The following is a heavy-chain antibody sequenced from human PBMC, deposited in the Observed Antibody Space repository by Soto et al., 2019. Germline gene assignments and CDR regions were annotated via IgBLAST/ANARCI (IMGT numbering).Heavy chain of an antibody. J-gene: IGHJ4*02. CDR1: GGSFSGYY. Sequence: SETLSLTCAVYGGSFSGYYWSWIRQPPGKGLEWIGEINHSGSTNYNPSLKSRVTISVDTSKNQFSLKLSSVTAADTAVYYCARGSRSMVRGVGAFDYWGQGTLVTVSS. CDR2: INHSGST. V-gene: IGHV4-34*01. CDR3: ARGSRSMVRGVGAFDY. D-gene: IGHD3-10*01.